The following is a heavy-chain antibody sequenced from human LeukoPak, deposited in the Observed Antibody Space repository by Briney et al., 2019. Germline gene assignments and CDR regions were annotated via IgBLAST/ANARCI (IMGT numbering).Heavy chain of an antibody. V-gene: IGHV4-61*02. CDR1: GGSISSSSYY. D-gene: IGHD2-2*01. CDR3: ARVRGGYCSSTSCYYMDV. J-gene: IGHJ6*03. CDR2: IYTSGST. Sequence: SETLSLTCTVSGGSISSSSYYWGWIRQPAGKGLEWIGRIYTSGSTNYNPSLKSRVTMSVDTSKNQFSLKLSSVTAADTAVYYCARVRGGYCSSTSCYYMDVWGKGTTVTVSS.